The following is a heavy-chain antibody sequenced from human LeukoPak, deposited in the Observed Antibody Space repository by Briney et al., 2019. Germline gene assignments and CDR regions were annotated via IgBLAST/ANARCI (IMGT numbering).Heavy chain of an antibody. CDR3: ARDRLRSGSYDY. Sequence: SETLSLTCTVSGGSISSYYWSWIRQPPGKGLEWIGYIYYSGSTNYNPSLKSRVTISVGTSKNQFSLKLSSVTAADTAVYYCARDRLRSGSYDYWGQGTLVTVSS. J-gene: IGHJ4*02. CDR1: GGSISSYY. V-gene: IGHV4-59*01. D-gene: IGHD3-10*02. CDR2: IYYSGST.